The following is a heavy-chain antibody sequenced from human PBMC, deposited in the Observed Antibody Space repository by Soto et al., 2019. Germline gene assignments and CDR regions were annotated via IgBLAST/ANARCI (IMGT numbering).Heavy chain of an antibody. J-gene: IGHJ6*04. CDR2: INHSGST. CDR3: GRGYYYGMDV. CDR1: GGSFSGYY. Sequence: QVQLQQWGAGLLKPSETLSLTCAVYGGSFSGYYWSWIRQPPGKGLEWIGEINHSGSTNYNPSLKSRVTISVDTSKNQFSRKRSSGTAADRDVYYCGRGYYYGMDVWGKGPTVTVSS. V-gene: IGHV4-34*01.